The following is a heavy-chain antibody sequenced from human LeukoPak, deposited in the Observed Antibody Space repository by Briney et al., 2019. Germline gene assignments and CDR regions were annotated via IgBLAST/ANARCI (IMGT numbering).Heavy chain of an antibody. J-gene: IGHJ4*02. CDR2: IYWDDDK. V-gene: IGHV2-5*02. CDR3: AHTYCSSTSCYLKGYYFDY. CDR1: GFSLSTSGVG. Sequence: ESGPTLVKPTQTLTLTCTFSGFSLSTSGVGVGWIRQPPGKALEWLALIYWDDDKRYSPSLKSRLTITKDTSKNQVVLTMTNMDPVDTATYYCAHTYCSSTSCYLKGYYFDYWGQGTLVTVSS. D-gene: IGHD2-2*01.